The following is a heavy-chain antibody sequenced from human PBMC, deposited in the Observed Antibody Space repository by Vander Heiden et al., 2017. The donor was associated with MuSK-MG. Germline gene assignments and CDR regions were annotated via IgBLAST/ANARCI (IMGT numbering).Heavy chain of an antibody. J-gene: IGHJ4*02. D-gene: IGHD6-19*01. V-gene: IGHV4-31*03. CDR1: GGSVNSGAYF. CDR3: VSSGSGGWYFDY. CDR2: RYYSGST. Sequence: QVQLQESGPGLVKPSQTLSLTCTVSGGSVNSGAYFWNWIRQHPGKGLEWIGYRYYSGSTYYSPSLKSRVTISVDTSKNHFSLKLTSVTAADTAVYYCVSSGSGGWYFDYWGQGALVTVSS.